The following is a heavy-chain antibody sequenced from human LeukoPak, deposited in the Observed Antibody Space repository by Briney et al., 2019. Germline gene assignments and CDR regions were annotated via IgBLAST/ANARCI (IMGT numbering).Heavy chain of an antibody. D-gene: IGHD5-24*01. CDR1: GYTFTSNY. V-gene: IGHV1-46*01. Sequence: GASVKVSCKAFGYTFTSNYMHWVRQAPGQGPEWMGVISPSGGSTTYAQKFQGRVTLTRDMSTSTDYLELSSPRSEDMAVYYCARDNSVRDEAWWFNPWGQGTLVTVSS. CDR2: ISPSGGST. CDR3: ARDNSVRDEAWWFNP. J-gene: IGHJ5*02.